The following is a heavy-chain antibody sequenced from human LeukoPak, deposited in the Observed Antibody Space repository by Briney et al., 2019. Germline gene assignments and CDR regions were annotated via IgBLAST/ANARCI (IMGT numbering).Heavy chain of an antibody. V-gene: IGHV3-73*01. CDR1: GFTFSGSA. D-gene: IGHD4-23*01. Sequence: PGGSLRLSCAASGFTFSGSAMHWVRQASGKGLEWVGRIRSKANSYATAYAASVKGRFTISRDDSKNTAYLQMNSLKTEDTAVYYCTRRLSDPDYGGNPDFDYWGQGTLVTVSS. CDR2: IRSKANSYAT. J-gene: IGHJ4*02. CDR3: TRRLSDPDYGGNPDFDY.